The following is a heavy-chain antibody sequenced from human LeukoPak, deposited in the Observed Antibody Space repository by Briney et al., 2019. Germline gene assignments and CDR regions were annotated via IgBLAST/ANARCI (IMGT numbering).Heavy chain of an antibody. CDR1: GFTFSSYA. V-gene: IGHV3-30*04. D-gene: IGHD3-22*01. J-gene: IGHJ4*02. CDR2: ILYDGSNK. CDR3: ARDYYYDSSGYLPAGDY. Sequence: PGGTLRLSCAASGFTFSSYAMQYVHQAPGKVGQWVEVILYDGSNKYYADSVKGRFTISRDNSKNTLYLQMNSLRAEDTAVYYCARDYYYDSSGYLPAGDYWGQGTLVTVSS.